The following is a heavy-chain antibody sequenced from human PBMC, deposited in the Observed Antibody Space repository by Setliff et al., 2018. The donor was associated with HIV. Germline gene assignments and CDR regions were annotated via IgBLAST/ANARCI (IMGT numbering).Heavy chain of an antibody. Sequence: ASVKVSCKASGYTFTSYGINWVRQAPGQGLEWMGRINAFNGKTDYSQKFQGRVTMTEDTSTDTAYVELTSLRSDDTAVYYCTTYSSGFTHWGQGTLVTVSS. D-gene: IGHD3-22*01. CDR2: INAFNGKT. J-gene: IGHJ4*02. V-gene: IGHV1-18*01. CDR3: TTYSSGFTH. CDR1: GYTFTSYG.